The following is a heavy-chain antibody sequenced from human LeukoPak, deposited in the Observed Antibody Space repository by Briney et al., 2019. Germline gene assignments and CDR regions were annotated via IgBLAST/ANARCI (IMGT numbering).Heavy chain of an antibody. V-gene: IGHV4-34*01. D-gene: IGHD6-13*01. J-gene: IGHJ4*02. Sequence: PSETLSLTCAVYGGSFSGYYWSWIRQPPGKGLEWIGEINHSGSTNYNPSLKSRVTMSVDTSKNQFSLKLSSVTAADTAVYYCARRGRSSSWYNYWGQGTLVTVSS. CDR1: GGSFSGYY. CDR2: INHSGST. CDR3: ARRGRSSSWYNY.